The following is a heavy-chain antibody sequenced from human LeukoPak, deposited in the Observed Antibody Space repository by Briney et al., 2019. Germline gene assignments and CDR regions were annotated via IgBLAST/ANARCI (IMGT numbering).Heavy chain of an antibody. Sequence: QSGGSLRLSCAASGFTFSSHWMSWVRQAPGKGLEWVANIKEDGSEKNYVDSVKGRFTISRDNAKNSLYLQMNSLRAEDTAVYYCARARYSDHWGQGTLVIVSS. D-gene: IGHD2-15*01. CDR2: IKEDGSEK. CDR1: GFTFSSHW. J-gene: IGHJ4*02. CDR3: ARARYSDH. V-gene: IGHV3-7*01.